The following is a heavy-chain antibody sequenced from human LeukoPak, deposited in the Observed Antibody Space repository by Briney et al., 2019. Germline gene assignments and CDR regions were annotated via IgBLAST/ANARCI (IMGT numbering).Heavy chain of an antibody. J-gene: IGHJ3*02. V-gene: IGHV4-59*01. Sequence: PSETLSLTCTVSGGSISSYYWNWLRQPPGKELEWIGYIYYSGNTNYNPSLKRRVTMSVDTPKNQFSLKLSSVTAADTAVYYCATYYYDGTGYYYRGFHIWGQGTMVTVSS. CDR3: ATYYYDGTGYYYRGFHI. CDR2: IYYSGNT. D-gene: IGHD3-22*01. CDR1: GGSISSYY.